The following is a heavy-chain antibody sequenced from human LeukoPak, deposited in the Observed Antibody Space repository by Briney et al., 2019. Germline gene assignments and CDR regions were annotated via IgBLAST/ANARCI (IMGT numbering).Heavy chain of an antibody. CDR3: ARDPVEWELLLDY. Sequence: GGSLRLSCAASGFTFSSYWMGRVRQAPGKRLEWVANMNIDGSENYYADSAKGRFTISRDNARNSVYLQMNSLRVEDTAVYYCARDPVEWELLLDYWGQGTLVTVSS. V-gene: IGHV3-7*01. D-gene: IGHD1-26*01. CDR2: MNIDGSEN. J-gene: IGHJ4*02. CDR1: GFTFSSYW.